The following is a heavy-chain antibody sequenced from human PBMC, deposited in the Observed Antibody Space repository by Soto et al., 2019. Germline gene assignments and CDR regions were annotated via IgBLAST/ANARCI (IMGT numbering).Heavy chain of an antibody. D-gene: IGHD4-17*01. J-gene: IGHJ3*02. CDR2: IYYSGST. V-gene: IGHV4-30-4*01. CDR3: ASVGDYGGNFRLYAFDI. CDR1: GGSISSGNYY. Sequence: QVQLQESGPGLVKPSQTLSLTCTVSGGSISSGNYYWSWIRQPPEKGLEWIGYIYYSGSTYSNSSLESLVTISVDTSKNQFSLKLSSVTAADPAADYCASVGDYGGNFRLYAFDIWGQGTMVTVSS.